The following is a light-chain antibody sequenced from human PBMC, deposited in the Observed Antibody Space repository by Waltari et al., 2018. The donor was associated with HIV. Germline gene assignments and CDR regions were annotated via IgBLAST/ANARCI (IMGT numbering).Light chain of an antibody. J-gene: IGKJ5*01. CDR3: MQSLETSIT. CDR2: LNS. CDR1: QSLQHDNGYNY. V-gene: IGKV2-28*01. Sequence: ILLTQSLLPLSVTPGETPSVSCTSSQSLQHDNGYNYLEWYWQRPGHYRRLLITLNSVRASWFPDRFSASGSGTNFTLQISRVEAEDVGVYYCMQSLETSITFGQGTRLEI.